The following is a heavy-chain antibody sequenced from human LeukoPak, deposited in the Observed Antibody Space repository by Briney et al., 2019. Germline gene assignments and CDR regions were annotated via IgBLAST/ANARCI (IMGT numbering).Heavy chain of an antibody. CDR2: IWYDGSNK. D-gene: IGHD2-8*01. Sequence: GGSLRLSCAVSGFTFSNYDMHWVRQAPGKGLEWVAVIWYDGSNKYYADSVKGRFTTSRDNSKNTLYLQMNTLRAEDTAVYYCARDPGGVVYFDYWGQGTLVTVSS. CDR3: ARDPGGVVYFDY. CDR1: GFTFSNYD. V-gene: IGHV3-33*01. J-gene: IGHJ4*02.